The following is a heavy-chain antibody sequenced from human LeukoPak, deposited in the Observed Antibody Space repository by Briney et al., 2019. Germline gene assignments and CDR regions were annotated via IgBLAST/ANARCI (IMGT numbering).Heavy chain of an antibody. V-gene: IGHV1-46*01. CDR3: ARGDMTTDFDY. CDR1: GYTFTSYY. J-gene: IGHJ4*02. Sequence: GASVKVSCKASGYTFTSYYMHWVRQAPGQGLEWTGIINPSGGSTSYAQKFQGRVTMTRDTSTSTVYMELSGLRSEDTAVYYCARGDMTTDFDYWGQGTLVTVSS. CDR2: INPSGGST. D-gene: IGHD4-17*01.